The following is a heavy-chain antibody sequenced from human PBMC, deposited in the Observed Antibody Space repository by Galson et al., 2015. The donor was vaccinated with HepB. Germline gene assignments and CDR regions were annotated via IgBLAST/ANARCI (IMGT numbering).Heavy chain of an antibody. V-gene: IGHV1-46*01. CDR1: GDNFTRYY. CDR2: INPSGGST. D-gene: IGHD3-10*01. CDR3: ARGVLLWDGPDY. Sequence: SAKDSCKVWGDNFTRYYMHWVRQAPGQGLEWMGIINPSGGSTDYAQKFRGRLTMTRDTSTSTVFMELSSLRSEDTAVYHCARGVLLWDGPDYWGQGTLVTVSS. J-gene: IGHJ4*02.